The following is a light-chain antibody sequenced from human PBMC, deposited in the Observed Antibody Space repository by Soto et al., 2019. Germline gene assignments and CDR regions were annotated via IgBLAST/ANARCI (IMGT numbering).Light chain of an antibody. CDR3: LISYSGARSVV. CDR2: DPS. J-gene: IGLJ2*01. CDR1: TGAVTSGHY. Sequence: QAVVTQDPSLTGSPGGTVTLTCGSSTGAVTSGHYPYWFQQKPGQAPSTLIYDPSNKHSWGPARFSGSLIGGKAALTLTGAQPEEEAEDYCLISYSGARSVVFGGGTKLTVL. V-gene: IGLV7-46*01.